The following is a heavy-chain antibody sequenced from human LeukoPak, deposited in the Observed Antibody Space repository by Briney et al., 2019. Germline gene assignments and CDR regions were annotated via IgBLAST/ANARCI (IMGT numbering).Heavy chain of an antibody. CDR3: AREVGRWRYFDY. CDR1: GYTFTSYD. Sequence: ASVKVSCKASGYTFTSYDINWVRQATGQGLEWMGWMNPNSGNTGYAQKFQGRVTMTRNTSISTAYMELSSLRSDDTAVYYCAREVGRWRYFDYWGQGTLVTVSS. V-gene: IGHV1-8*01. D-gene: IGHD5-24*01. CDR2: MNPNSGNT. J-gene: IGHJ4*02.